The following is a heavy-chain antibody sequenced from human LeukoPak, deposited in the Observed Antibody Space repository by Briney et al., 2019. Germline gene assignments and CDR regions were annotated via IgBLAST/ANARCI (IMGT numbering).Heavy chain of an antibody. CDR1: GGSFSGYY. CDR2: INHSGST. V-gene: IGHV4-34*01. J-gene: IGHJ4*02. CDR3: ASLSREVGALYFDY. D-gene: IGHD1-26*01. Sequence: PSETLSLTCAVYGGSFSGYYWSWIRQPPGKGLEWIGEINHSGSTNYNPSLKSRVTISVDTSKNQFSLKLSSVTAADTAVYYCASLSREVGALYFDYWGQGTLVTVSS.